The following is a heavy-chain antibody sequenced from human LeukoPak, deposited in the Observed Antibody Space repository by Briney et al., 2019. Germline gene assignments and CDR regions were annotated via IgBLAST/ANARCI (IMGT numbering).Heavy chain of an antibody. V-gene: IGHV4-59*11. CDR3: ARGVYATQFDY. J-gene: IGHJ4*02. CDR2: IYYSGST. Sequence: SETLSLTCTVSGGSISSHYWSWIRQPPEKGLEWIGYIYYSGSTNYNPSLKSRVTISVDTSKNQFSLKLSSVTAADTAVYYCARGVYATQFDYWGQGTLVTVSS. CDR1: GGSISSHY. D-gene: IGHD2-8*01.